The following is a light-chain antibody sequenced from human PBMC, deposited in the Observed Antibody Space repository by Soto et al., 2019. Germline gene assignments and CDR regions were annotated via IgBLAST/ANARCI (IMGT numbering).Light chain of an antibody. CDR3: QQYVTSPWA. CDR2: GAS. J-gene: IGKJ1*01. V-gene: IGKV3-20*01. Sequence: EIVLTQSPGTLSLSPGERATLSCRASQSVSSSFLAWYQQKPGQAPRLLIYGASNRYTGIPDRFSGSGSGTDFTRTISRLEPEEFAVYYCQQYVTSPWAFGQGTKVAIE. CDR1: QSVSSSF.